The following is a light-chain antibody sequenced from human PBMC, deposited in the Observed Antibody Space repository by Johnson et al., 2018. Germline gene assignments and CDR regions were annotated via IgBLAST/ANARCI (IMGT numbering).Light chain of an antibody. V-gene: IGLV1-51*02. CDR1: SSNIGNNY. CDR3: GTWDSSLSAGKV. CDR2: ENN. J-gene: IGLJ1*01. Sequence: QSVLTQPPSVSAAPGQKVTISCSGSSSNIGNNYVSWYQQLPGTAPKLIIYENNKRPSGIPDRFSGSKSGTSATLGITGLQTGDEADYYCGTWDSSLSAGKVFGTGTKVTAL.